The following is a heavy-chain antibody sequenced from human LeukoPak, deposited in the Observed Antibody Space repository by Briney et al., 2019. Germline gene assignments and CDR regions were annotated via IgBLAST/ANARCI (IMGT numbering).Heavy chain of an antibody. D-gene: IGHD6-13*01. CDR3: ARMLGAAAGTFFDY. V-gene: IGHV1-69*13. Sequence: SVKVSCKASGGTFSSYAISWVRQAPGQGLEWMGGIIPIFGTANYAQKFQGRVTITADESTSTAYMELSSLRSEDTAVYYCARMLGAAAGTFFDYWGQGTLVTVSS. CDR1: GGTFSSYA. CDR2: IIPIFGTA. J-gene: IGHJ4*02.